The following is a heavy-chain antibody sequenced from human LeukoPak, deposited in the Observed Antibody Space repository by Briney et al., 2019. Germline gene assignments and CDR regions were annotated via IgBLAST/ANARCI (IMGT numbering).Heavy chain of an antibody. CDR3: ARTPGGLIDEWFGDSLKLSYYYYYMDV. CDR2: IHHSGST. D-gene: IGHD3-10*01. V-gene: IGHV4-30-2*01. CDR1: GDSISSGTFY. J-gene: IGHJ6*03. Sequence: PSETLSLTCTVSGDSISSGTFYWSWIRQPPGRGLEWVGYIHHSGSTYYNPSLKSRVTISLDRSKNQFSLNLNSVTAADTAVYYCARTPGGLIDEWFGDSLKLSYYYYYMDVWGKGTTVTVSS.